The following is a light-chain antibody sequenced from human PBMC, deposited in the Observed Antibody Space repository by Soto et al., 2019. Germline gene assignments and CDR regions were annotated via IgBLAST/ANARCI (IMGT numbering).Light chain of an antibody. V-gene: IGKV3-15*01. CDR2: GAS. J-gene: IGKJ1*01. CDR3: QQYNQWPGT. CDR1: QSVSSN. Sequence: EIVMTQSPATLSVSPGERATLSCRASQSVSSNLAWYQQKPGQAPRLLIYGASTRATGIPARFSGSGSGVAFTLTISGLQSEDFAVYHCQQYNQWPGTFGQGTKVDIK.